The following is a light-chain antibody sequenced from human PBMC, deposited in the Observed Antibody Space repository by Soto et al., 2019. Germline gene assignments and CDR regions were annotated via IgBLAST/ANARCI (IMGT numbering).Light chain of an antibody. Sequence: QSVLTQPPSVSGAPGQRVTISCTGSSSNIGAGYDVHWYQQLPGTAPNLLIYGNSNRPSGVPDRVSGYKSGTSASLAITGLQAEDEADYYCQTYASSLSGSWVFGGGNKLTVL. CDR3: QTYASSLSGSWV. J-gene: IGLJ3*02. CDR2: GNS. CDR1: SSNIGAGYD. V-gene: IGLV1-40*01.